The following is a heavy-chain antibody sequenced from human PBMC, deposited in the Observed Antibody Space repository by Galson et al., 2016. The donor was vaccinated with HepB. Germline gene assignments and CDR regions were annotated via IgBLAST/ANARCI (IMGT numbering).Heavy chain of an antibody. Sequence: TLSLTCTVPGGSISSGGYYWTWIRQHPGEGLEWIGYISYSGSTYYHPSLKSRVTISVDTSKNQFSLTLSSVTAADTAVYYGARDKGRLGELSLLDYWGQGTLVTVSS. CDR3: ARDKGRLGELSLLDY. J-gene: IGHJ4*02. CDR1: GGSISSGGYY. CDR2: ISYSGST. V-gene: IGHV4-31*03. D-gene: IGHD3-16*02.